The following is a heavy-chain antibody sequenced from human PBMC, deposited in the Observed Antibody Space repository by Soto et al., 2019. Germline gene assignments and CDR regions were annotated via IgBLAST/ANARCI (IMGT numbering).Heavy chain of an antibody. CDR2: IVSDGSAI. CDR1: GFPFSFYG. J-gene: IGHJ3*02. Sequence: GGSLRLSCAVSGFPFSFYGFHWVRQPPGKGLEWLGVIVSDGSAIYHADSLEGRFFISRDNSKDILYLQMNSLRVEDTAVYYCARDDAFDNENGFDMWGQGTMVTVSS. D-gene: IGHD3-3*02. CDR3: ARDDAFDNENGFDM. V-gene: IGHV3-33*01.